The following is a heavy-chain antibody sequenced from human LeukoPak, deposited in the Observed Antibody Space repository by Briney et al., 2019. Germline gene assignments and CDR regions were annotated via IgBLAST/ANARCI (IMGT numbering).Heavy chain of an antibody. V-gene: IGHV4-39*01. J-gene: IGHJ3*02. CDR1: VGSISSGSYY. Sequence: SETLSLTCTVSVGSISSGSYYWGWIRQPPGMGPEWIGSIFYSGSTHYNPSLKSRVTISVDTPKNQFSLKLTSVTAPDTAVYYCARHLGCRSPSCPDDGFDIWGQGTMVTVSS. CDR2: IFYSGST. CDR3: ARHLGCRSPSCPDDGFDI. D-gene: IGHD2-2*01.